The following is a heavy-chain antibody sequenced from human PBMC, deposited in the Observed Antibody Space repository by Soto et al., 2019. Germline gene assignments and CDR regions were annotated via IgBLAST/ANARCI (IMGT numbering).Heavy chain of an antibody. D-gene: IGHD2-15*01. Sequence: EVQLVESGGGLVQPGGSLRLSCAASGFTFSSSEMYWVRQAPGKGLEWISYIHPGGQTIFYAESVKGRSTISRDNAKHSVYLQMNSLRAEATAVYYCARRGSRWGRGTKVTVSS. V-gene: IGHV3-48*03. CDR2: IHPGGQTI. CDR3: ARRGSR. CDR1: GFTFSSSE. J-gene: IGHJ3*01.